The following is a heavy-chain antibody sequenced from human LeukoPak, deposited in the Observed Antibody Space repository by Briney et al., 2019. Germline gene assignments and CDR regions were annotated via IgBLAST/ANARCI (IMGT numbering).Heavy chain of an antibody. Sequence: GESLKISCKASGYNFAAYWIGWVRQMPGKGLEWMGVIYPGDSDTRYSPSFQGQVTISADMSISTAYPQWRSLKASDSAMYYCARSNDYVFDYWGQGTLVTVSS. V-gene: IGHV5-51*01. J-gene: IGHJ4*02. CDR3: ARSNDYVFDY. D-gene: IGHD4-17*01. CDR1: GYNFAAYW. CDR2: IYPGDSDT.